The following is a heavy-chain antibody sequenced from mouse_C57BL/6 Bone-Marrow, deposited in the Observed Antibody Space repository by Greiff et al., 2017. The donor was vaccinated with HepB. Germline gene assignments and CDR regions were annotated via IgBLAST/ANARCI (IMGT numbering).Heavy chain of an antibody. D-gene: IGHD3-1*01. CDR1: GYTFTSYG. J-gene: IGHJ2*01. Sequence: VQGVESGAELARPGASVKLSCKASGYTFTSYGISWVKQRTGQGLEWIGEIYPRSGNTYYNEKFKGKATLTADKSSSTAYMELRSLTSEDSAVYFCARWGSPYFDYWGQGTTLTVSS. CDR3: ARWGSPYFDY. CDR2: IYPRSGNT. V-gene: IGHV1-81*01.